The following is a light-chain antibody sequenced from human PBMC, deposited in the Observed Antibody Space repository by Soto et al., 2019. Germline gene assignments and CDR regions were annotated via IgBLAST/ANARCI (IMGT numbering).Light chain of an antibody. CDR1: QGISSY. J-gene: IGKJ3*01. CDR3: QQYYRYPFT. Sequence: AIRMTQSPSSFSASTGDRVTITCRASQGISSYLAWYQQKPGKAPKLLIYAASTLQSGVPSRFSGSGSGTDFTLTISCLKSEDFATYYCQQYYRYPFTFGPGTKVDIK. V-gene: IGKV1-8*01. CDR2: AAS.